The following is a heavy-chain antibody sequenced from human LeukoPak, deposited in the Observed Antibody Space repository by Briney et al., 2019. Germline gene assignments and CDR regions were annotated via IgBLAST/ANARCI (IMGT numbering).Heavy chain of an antibody. CDR1: GFTFSDYY. Sequence: GGSLRLSCAASGFTFSDYYMSWIRQAPGKGLEWVSYISSSGSTIYYADSVKGRFTISRDNAKNSLYLQMNSLRAEDTAVYYCAREEYYYDSPGAFDIWGQGTMVTVSS. CDR3: AREEYYYDSPGAFDI. CDR2: ISSSGSTI. D-gene: IGHD3-22*01. V-gene: IGHV3-11*01. J-gene: IGHJ3*02.